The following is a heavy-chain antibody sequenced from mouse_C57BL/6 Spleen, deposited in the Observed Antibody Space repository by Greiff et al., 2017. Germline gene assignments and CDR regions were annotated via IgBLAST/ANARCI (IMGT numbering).Heavy chain of an antibody. CDR3: TLDSSGYGHAMDY. V-gene: IGHV6-6*01. J-gene: IGHJ4*01. D-gene: IGHD3-2*02. CDR2: IRNKANNHAT. CDR1: GFTFSDAW. Sequence: EVKVEESGGGLVQPGGSMKLSCAASGFTFSDAWMDWVRQSPEKGLEWVAEIRNKANNHATYYAESVKGRFTISRDDSKSSVYLQMNSLRAEDTGIYYCTLDSSGYGHAMDYWGQGTSVTVSS.